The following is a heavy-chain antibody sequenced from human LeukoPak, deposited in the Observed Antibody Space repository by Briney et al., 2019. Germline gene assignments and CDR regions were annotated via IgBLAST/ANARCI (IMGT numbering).Heavy chain of an antibody. CDR3: AKTPGDGYNQYAFDI. D-gene: IGHD5-24*01. J-gene: IGHJ3*02. CDR2: ISWNSGSI. V-gene: IGHV3-9*01. Sequence: GGSLRLSCAASGFTFSSYAMYWVRQAPGKGLEWVSGISWNSGSIGYADSVKGRFTISRDNAKNSLYLQMNSLRAEDTALYYCAKTPGDGYNQYAFDIWGQGTMVTVSS. CDR1: GFTFSSYA.